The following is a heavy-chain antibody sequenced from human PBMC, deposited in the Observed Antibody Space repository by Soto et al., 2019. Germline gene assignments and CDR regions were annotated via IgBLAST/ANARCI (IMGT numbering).Heavy chain of an antibody. CDR1: GGTFSNYA. J-gene: IGHJ4*02. CDR3: ARAPLHGYFDWLLDY. V-gene: IGHV1-69*10. CDR2: IIPILGIA. D-gene: IGHD3-9*01. Sequence: SVKVSCKASGGTFSNYAMSWVRQAPGQELEWMGGIIPILGIANFAQKFQGRVTITADESTSTAYMELSSLRSEDTAVYYCARAPLHGYFDWLLDYWGQGTRVTVSS.